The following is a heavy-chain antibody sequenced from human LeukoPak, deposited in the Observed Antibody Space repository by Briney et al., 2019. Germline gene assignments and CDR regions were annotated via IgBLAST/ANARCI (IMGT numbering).Heavy chain of an antibody. CDR3: ARVVVGATTPYYYYYMDV. CDR1: GGTFSSYA. J-gene: IGHJ6*03. Sequence: ASVKVSCKASGGTFSSYAISWVRQAPGQGLEWMGRIIPIFGTANYAQKFQGRVTITTDESTSTAYMELSSLRPEDTAVYYCARVVVGATTPYYYYYMDVWGKGTTVTVSS. V-gene: IGHV1-69*05. D-gene: IGHD1-26*01. CDR2: IIPIFGTA.